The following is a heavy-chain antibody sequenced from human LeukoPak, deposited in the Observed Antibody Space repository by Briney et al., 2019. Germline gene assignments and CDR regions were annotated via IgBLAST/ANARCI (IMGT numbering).Heavy chain of an antibody. J-gene: IGHJ6*03. Sequence: SGPTLVKPTQTLTLTCTFSGFSLSTSGVGVGWIRQPPGEALEWLALIYWNDDKRYSPSLKSRLTITKDTSKNQVVLTMTNMDPVDTATYYCATPAGSWYAPYYYYYMDVWGKGTTVTVSS. V-gene: IGHV2-5*01. D-gene: IGHD6-13*01. CDR1: GFSLSTSGVG. CDR3: ATPAGSWYAPYYYYYMDV. CDR2: IYWNDDK.